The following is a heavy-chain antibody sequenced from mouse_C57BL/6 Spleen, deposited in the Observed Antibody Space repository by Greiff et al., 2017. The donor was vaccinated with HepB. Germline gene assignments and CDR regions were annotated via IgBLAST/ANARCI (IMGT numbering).Heavy chain of an antibody. J-gene: IGHJ1*03. D-gene: IGHD2-9*01. V-gene: IGHV1-54*01. Sequence: VHLVESGAELVRPGTSVKVSCKASGYAFTNYLIEWVKQRPGQGLEWIGVINPGSGGTNYNEKFKGKATLTADKSSSTAYMQLSSLTSEDSAVYFCARSYYGYDWYFDVWGTGTTVTVSS. CDR2: INPGSGGT. CDR3: ARSYYGYDWYFDV. CDR1: GYAFTNYL.